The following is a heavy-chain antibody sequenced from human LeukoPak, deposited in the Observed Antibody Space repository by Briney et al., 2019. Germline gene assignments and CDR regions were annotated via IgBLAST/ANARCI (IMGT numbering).Heavy chain of an antibody. CDR3: ARVLGEGVPAAEYYYYYGMDV. Sequence: PSGTLSLTCAVPGGSISSSNWWSWVRQPPGKGLEWIGEIYHSGSTNYNPSLKSRVTISVDKSKNQFSLKLSSVTAADTAVYYCARVLGEGVPAAEYYYYYGMDVWGQGTTVTVSS. J-gene: IGHJ6*02. V-gene: IGHV4-4*02. D-gene: IGHD2-2*01. CDR1: GGSISSSNW. CDR2: IYHSGST.